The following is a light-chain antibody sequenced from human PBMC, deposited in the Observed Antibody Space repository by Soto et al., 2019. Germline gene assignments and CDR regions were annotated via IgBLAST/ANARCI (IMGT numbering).Light chain of an antibody. CDR3: AAWDGSLNAVV. J-gene: IGLJ2*01. V-gene: IGLV1-44*01. CDR1: SSNIGSNT. Sequence: QSVLTQPPSASGTPGQRVTISCSGSSSNIGSNTVNWYQQFPGTAPKLLIYSNNQRPSGVPDRFSGSKSGTSASLAISGLQSEDEADYYCAAWDGSLNAVVFGGGTKLTVL. CDR2: SNN.